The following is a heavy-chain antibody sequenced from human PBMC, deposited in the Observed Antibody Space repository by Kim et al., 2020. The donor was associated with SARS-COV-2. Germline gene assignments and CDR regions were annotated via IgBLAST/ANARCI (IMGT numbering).Heavy chain of an antibody. D-gene: IGHD2-2*01. J-gene: IGHJ6*01. V-gene: IGHV4-34*01. CDR2: INHSGST. Sequence: SETLSLTCAVYGGSFSGYYWSWIRQPPGKGLEWIGEINHSGSTNYNPSLKSRVTISVDTSKNQFSLKLSSVTAADTAVYYCARVRGVTLVLAYYYYGMD. CDR3: ARVRGVTLVLAYYYYGMD. CDR1: GGSFSGYY.